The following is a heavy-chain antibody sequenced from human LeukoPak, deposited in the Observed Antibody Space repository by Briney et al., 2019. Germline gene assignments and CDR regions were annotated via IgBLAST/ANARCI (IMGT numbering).Heavy chain of an antibody. D-gene: IGHD3-22*01. Sequence: GGSLRLSCEASGFTLGNAWMSWVRQAPGKGLEWVGRNKSKMDGGTTDNAAPVKGRFTISRDDSKNTLYLQMNSLKIEDTAVYYCTTDPVHYDSSETDYWGQGTLVTVSS. CDR1: GFTLGNAW. J-gene: IGHJ4*02. CDR3: TTDPVHYDSSETDY. CDR2: NKSKMDGGTT. V-gene: IGHV3-15*01.